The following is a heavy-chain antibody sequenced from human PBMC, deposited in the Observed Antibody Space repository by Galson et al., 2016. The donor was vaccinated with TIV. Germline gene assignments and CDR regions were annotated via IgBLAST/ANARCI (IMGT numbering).Heavy chain of an antibody. D-gene: IGHD1-1*01. V-gene: IGHV3-48*03. CDR3: ARERSGNDFENWFDP. CDR2: ISNRGSMK. CDR1: GFTFSSYE. J-gene: IGHJ5*02. Sequence: SLRLSCAASGFTFSSYEMNWVRQAPGKGLEWVSYISNRGSMKFYADSVKGRFTVSRDNAKNSLYLQMDSLRAEDTAVHYCARERSGNDFENWFDPWGQGTLVTVSS.